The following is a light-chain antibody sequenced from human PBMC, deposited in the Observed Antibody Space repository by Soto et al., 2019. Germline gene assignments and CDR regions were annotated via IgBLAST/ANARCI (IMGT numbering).Light chain of an antibody. CDR3: QQRSNWPPMT. J-gene: IGKJ4*01. Sequence: EIVLTQSPTTLSLSPGERATLSCRASQSVSSYLAWYQKKPGQTPRLLIYDASNRATGIPARFSGSGSWTDFTSTNSSLEPEDFAVYYCQQRSNWPPMTFGGGTKVEIK. V-gene: IGKV3-11*01. CDR2: DAS. CDR1: QSVSSY.